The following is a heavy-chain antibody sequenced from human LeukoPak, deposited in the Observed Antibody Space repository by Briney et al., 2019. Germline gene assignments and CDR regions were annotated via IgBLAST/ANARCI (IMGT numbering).Heavy chain of an antibody. Sequence: PGGSLRLSCAASGFTFDDYGISWVRQAPGKGLEGVSGINWNGGSTGYADSVKGRFTISRDNAKNSLYLQMNSLRAEDTALYYCARDPEYYYDSSGYYFNDAFDIWGQGTMVTVSS. CDR2: INWNGGST. V-gene: IGHV3-20*04. CDR1: GFTFDDYG. D-gene: IGHD3-22*01. CDR3: ARDPEYYYDSSGYYFNDAFDI. J-gene: IGHJ3*02.